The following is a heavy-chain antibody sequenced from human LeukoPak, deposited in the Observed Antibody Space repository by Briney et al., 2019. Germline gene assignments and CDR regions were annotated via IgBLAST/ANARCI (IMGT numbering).Heavy chain of an antibody. CDR3: ARGRIVVVPAAMGGVYFDY. Sequence: PGGSLRLSCAASGFTFSDYYMSWIRQAPGKGLEWVSYISSSGSTIYYADSVKGRFTISRDNAKNSLYLQMNSLRAEDTVVYYCARGRIVVVPAAMGGVYFDYWGQGTLVTVSS. CDR1: GFTFSDYY. J-gene: IGHJ4*02. D-gene: IGHD2-2*01. V-gene: IGHV3-11*04. CDR2: ISSSGSTI.